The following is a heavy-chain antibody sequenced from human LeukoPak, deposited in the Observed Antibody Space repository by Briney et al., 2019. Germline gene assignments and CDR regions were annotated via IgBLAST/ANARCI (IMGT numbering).Heavy chain of an antibody. CDR1: GYTFTNYG. Sequence: ASVKVSCKASGYTFTNYGISWVRQAPGQGLEWMGWISAYNGNTNYAQKLQGRVTMTTDTSTSTAYMELRSLRSDDTAVYYCARDGSIVVVPAADAFDIWGQGTMVTVSS. V-gene: IGHV1-18*01. J-gene: IGHJ3*02. CDR3: ARDGSIVVVPAADAFDI. D-gene: IGHD2-2*01. CDR2: ISAYNGNT.